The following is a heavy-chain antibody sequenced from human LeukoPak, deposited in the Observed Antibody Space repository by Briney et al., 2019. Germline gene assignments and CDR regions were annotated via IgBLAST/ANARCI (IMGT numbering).Heavy chain of an antibody. CDR1: GFTFSSYA. CDR2: ISSSSSYI. V-gene: IGHV3-21*01. Sequence: GGSLRLSCAASGFTFSSYAMSWVRQAPGKGLEWVSSISSSSSYIYYADSVKGRFTISRDNAKNSLYLQMNSLRAEDTAVYYCARDSGDYYDSSGILDYWGQGTLVTVSS. D-gene: IGHD3-22*01. CDR3: ARDSGDYYDSSGILDY. J-gene: IGHJ4*02.